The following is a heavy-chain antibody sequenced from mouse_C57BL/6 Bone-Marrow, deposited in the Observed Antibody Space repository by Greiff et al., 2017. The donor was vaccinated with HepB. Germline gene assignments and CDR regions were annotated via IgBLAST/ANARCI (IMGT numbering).Heavy chain of an antibody. Sequence: QVHVKQSGAELVRPGASVKLSCKASGYTFTDYYINWVKQRPGQGLEWIARIYPGSGNTYYNEKFKGKATLTAEKSSSTAYMQLSSLTSEDSAVYVCARPAGSSYNYFDDWGQGTTLTVSS. J-gene: IGHJ2*01. CDR3: ARPAGSSYNYFDD. CDR1: GYTFTDYY. CDR2: IYPGSGNT. D-gene: IGHD1-1*01. V-gene: IGHV1-76*01.